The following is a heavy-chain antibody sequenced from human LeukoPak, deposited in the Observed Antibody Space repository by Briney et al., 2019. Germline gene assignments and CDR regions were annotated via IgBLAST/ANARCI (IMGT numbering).Heavy chain of an antibody. J-gene: IGHJ4*02. V-gene: IGHV3-30-3*01. CDR2: ISYDGSNK. CDR1: GFTFSSYA. D-gene: IGHD6-19*01. Sequence: GGSLRLSCAASGFTFSSYAMHWVRQAPGKGLEWVAVISYDGSNKYYADSVKGRFTISRDNSKNTLNLQMNSLRAEDTAVYYCAKAGGASIAVAAHFDYWGQGTLVTVSS. CDR3: AKAGGASIAVAAHFDY.